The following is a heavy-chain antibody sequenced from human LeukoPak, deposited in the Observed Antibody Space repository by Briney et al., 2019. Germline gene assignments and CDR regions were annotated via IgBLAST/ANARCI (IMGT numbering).Heavy chain of an antibody. CDR2: IYYSGST. J-gene: IGHJ4*02. CDR3: ARLMSVAGYYFDY. CDR1: GGSISSYY. V-gene: IGHV4-59*01. Sequence: EASETLSLTCTVSGGSISSYYLSWIRQPQGKGLEWIGYIYYSGSTNYNPSLKSRVTISVDTSKNQFSLKLSSVTAADTAVYYCARLMSVAGYYFDYWAQGTLVTVSS. D-gene: IGHD6-19*01.